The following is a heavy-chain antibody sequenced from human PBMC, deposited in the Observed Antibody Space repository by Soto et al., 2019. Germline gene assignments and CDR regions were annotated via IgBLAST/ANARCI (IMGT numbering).Heavy chain of an antibody. V-gene: IGHV3-23*01. CDR1: GFTFSSYA. CDR2: ISGSGGST. D-gene: IGHD7-27*01. CDR3: AKDRANWDALGDAFDI. Sequence: GGSLRLSCAASGFTFSSYAMSWVRQAPGKGLEWVSAISGSGGSTYYADSVKGRFTISRDNSKNTLYLQMNSLRAEDTAVYYCAKDRANWDALGDAFDIWGQGTMVTVSS. J-gene: IGHJ3*02.